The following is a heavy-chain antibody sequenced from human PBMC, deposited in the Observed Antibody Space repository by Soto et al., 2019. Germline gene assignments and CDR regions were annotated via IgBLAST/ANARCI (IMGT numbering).Heavy chain of an antibody. D-gene: IGHD3-3*01. V-gene: IGHV3-30*18. CDR1: GFTFSSYG. CDR2: VSYYGTIK. Sequence: GSLLLSCSASGFTFSSYGMHWVRQAPGKGLEWVAVVSYYGTIKYYGDSVRDRFTVSRDNSKNILYLNIDSLRIEDTAVYYCAKARFVKWLIPPFDYWGLGTPVTVYS. CDR3: AKARFVKWLIPPFDY. J-gene: IGHJ4*02.